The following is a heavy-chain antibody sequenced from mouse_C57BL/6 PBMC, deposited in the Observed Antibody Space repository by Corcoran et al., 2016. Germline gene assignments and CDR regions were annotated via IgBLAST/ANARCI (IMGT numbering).Heavy chain of an antibody. J-gene: IGHJ2*01. CDR1: GYTFTTYG. CDR3: ARSSTVVEPCYY. CDR2: INTYSGVP. D-gene: IGHD1-1*01. Sequence: QIQLVQSGPELKKPGETVKISCKASGYTFTTYGMSWVKQAPGKGLKWMGWINTYSGVPTYADDFKGRFAFSLETSASTAYLQINNLKNEDTATYCCARSSTVVEPCYYWGQGTTLTVSS. V-gene: IGHV9-3*01.